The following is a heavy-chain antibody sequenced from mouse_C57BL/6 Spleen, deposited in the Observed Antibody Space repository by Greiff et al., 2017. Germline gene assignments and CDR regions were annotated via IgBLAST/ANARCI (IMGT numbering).Heavy chain of an antibody. Sequence: EVNVVESGGGLVKPGGSLKLSCAASGFTFSDYGMHWVRQAPEKGLEWVAYISSGSSTIYYADTVKGRFTISRDNAKNTLFLQMTSMRSEDTAMYYCASAYYSNPFDYWGQGTTLTVSS. J-gene: IGHJ2*01. V-gene: IGHV5-17*01. D-gene: IGHD2-5*01. CDR2: ISSGSSTI. CDR3: ASAYYSNPFDY. CDR1: GFTFSDYG.